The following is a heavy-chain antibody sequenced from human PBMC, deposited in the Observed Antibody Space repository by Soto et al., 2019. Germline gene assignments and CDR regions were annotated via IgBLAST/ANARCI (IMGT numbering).Heavy chain of an antibody. V-gene: IGHV3-49*04. CDR3: AREEKWELISYYYGMDV. Sequence: GSLRLSCTTSGFIFGDYAMSWVRQAPEKGLECVSFIRSKIYGGTTEYAASVKGRFTISRDDSKGIAYLQMNALKTEDTAVYYCAREEKWELISYYYGMDVWGQGTTVTVSS. CDR1: GFIFGDYA. CDR2: IRSKIYGGTT. J-gene: IGHJ6*02. D-gene: IGHD1-26*01.